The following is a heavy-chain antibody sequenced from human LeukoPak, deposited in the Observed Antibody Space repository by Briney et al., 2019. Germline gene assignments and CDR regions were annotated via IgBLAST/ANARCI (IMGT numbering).Heavy chain of an antibody. CDR1: GFTFSSYS. CDR2: ISSSSSYI. J-gene: IGHJ4*02. Sequence: GGSLRLSCAASGFTFSSYSMNWVRQAPGKGLEWVSSISSSSSYIYYADSVKGRFTISRDNAKNSLYLQMNSLRAEDTAVYYCAKAGTGYYDLSGHYSSYFEYWGQGTLVTVSS. D-gene: IGHD3-22*01. CDR3: AKAGTGYYDLSGHYSSYFEY. V-gene: IGHV3-21*01.